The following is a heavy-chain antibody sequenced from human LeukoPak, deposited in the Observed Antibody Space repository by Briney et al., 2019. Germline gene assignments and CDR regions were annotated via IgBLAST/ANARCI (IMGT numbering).Heavy chain of an antibody. V-gene: IGHV4-34*01. Sequence: PSETLSLTCAVYGGSFSGYNWIWIRQPPGKGLEWIGEINHSGSPNYNPSLKSRVTISLDTSKNQFSLKLSSVTAADTAVYYCARSGGWQSPFDYWGQGTLVTVSS. D-gene: IGHD6-19*01. CDR1: GGSFSGYN. CDR3: ARSGGWQSPFDY. CDR2: INHSGSP. J-gene: IGHJ4*02.